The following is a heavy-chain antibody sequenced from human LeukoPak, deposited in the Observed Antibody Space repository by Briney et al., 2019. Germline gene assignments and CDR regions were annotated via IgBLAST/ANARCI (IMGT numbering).Heavy chain of an antibody. CDR1: GYTLTRLS. CDR3: ARDSAGGYGPL. Sequence: ASVKVSCKAPGYTLTRLSIHWVRQPSGKGLEWMGIINPSGGSTSYAQKFQGRVTMTRDTSTSTVYMELSSLRSEDTAVYYCARDSAGGYGPLWGQGTLVTVSS. V-gene: IGHV1-46*01. CDR2: INPSGGST. D-gene: IGHD5-12*01. J-gene: IGHJ4*02.